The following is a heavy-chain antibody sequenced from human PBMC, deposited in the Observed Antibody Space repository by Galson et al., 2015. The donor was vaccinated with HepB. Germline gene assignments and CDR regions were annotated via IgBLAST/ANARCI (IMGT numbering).Heavy chain of an antibody. D-gene: IGHD2-2*01. J-gene: IGHJ5*02. Sequence: SLRLSCAASGFTFSSYWMSWVRQAPGKGLEWVANIKQDGSEKYYVDSVKGRFTISRDNAKNSLYLQMNSLRAEDTAVYYCARDLHSTYCSSTSCYRWFDPWGQGTLVTVSS. V-gene: IGHV3-7*01. CDR1: GFTFSSYW. CDR3: ARDLHSTYCSSTSCYRWFDP. CDR2: IKQDGSEK.